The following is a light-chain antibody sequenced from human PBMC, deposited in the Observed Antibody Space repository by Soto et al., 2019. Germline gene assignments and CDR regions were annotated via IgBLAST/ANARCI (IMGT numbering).Light chain of an antibody. CDR3: GTWDSSLNADV. CDR2: ETY. V-gene: IGLV1-51*02. J-gene: IGLJ1*01. Sequence: QSVLTQPPSVSAAPGQKGTISCSGSSSDIGSNYVSWYQHLPGTAPKLLIYETYNRPSGIPDRFSGSKSGTSATLGITGLQTGDEADYYCGTWDSSLNADVFGTGTKVTVL. CDR1: SSDIGSNY.